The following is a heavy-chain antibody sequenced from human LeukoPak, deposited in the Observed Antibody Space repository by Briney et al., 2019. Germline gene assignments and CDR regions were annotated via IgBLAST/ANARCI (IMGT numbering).Heavy chain of an antibody. CDR3: ARTCYYDSSGSGWFAFDI. CDR2: IYTSGST. J-gene: IGHJ3*02. Sequence: SETLSLTCTVSGGSISSYYWSWIRQPAGKGLEWIGRIYTSGSTNYNPSLKSRVTMSVDTSKNQFSLKLSSVTAADTAVYYCARTCYYDSSGSGWFAFDIWGQGTMVTVSS. V-gene: IGHV4-4*07. D-gene: IGHD3-22*01. CDR1: GGSISSYY.